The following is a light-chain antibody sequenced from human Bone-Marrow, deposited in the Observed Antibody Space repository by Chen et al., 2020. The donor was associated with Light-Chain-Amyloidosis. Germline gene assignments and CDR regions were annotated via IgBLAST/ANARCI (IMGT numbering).Light chain of an antibody. V-gene: IGLV3-25*03. Sequence: SYELTQPPSVSVSPGQTARITCSGDDLPTKYAYWYQQKPGQAPVLVIHRETERPSGISERFSGYSSGTTATLTISVVQAEDEADYHCQSADSSGTYEVIFGGGTKLTVL. CDR3: QSADSSGTYEVI. CDR1: DLPTKY. J-gene: IGLJ2*01. CDR2: RET.